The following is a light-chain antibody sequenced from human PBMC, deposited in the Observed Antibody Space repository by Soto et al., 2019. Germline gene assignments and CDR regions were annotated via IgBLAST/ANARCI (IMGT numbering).Light chain of an antibody. CDR2: DVN. V-gene: IGLV2-11*01. CDR3: CSYAGSPWV. CDR1: SGDVGGYKY. Sequence: QSALTQPRSVSGSPGQSVTIPCTGTSGDVGGYKYVSWYQQLPGKVPKLMIYDVNKRPSGVPDRFSGSKSGNTASLTISGLQADDEADYYCCSYAGSPWVFGGGTKVTVL. J-gene: IGLJ3*02.